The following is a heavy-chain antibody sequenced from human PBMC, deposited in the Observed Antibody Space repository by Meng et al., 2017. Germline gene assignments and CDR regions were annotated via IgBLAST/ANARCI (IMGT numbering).Heavy chain of an antibody. Sequence: GESLKISCAASGFTFSSYWMSWVRQAPGKGLEWVANIKQDGSEKYYVDSVKGRFTISRDNAKNSLYLQMNSLRAEDTAVYYCARERRGYSYGRNFDYWGRGPLVTVSS. CDR3: ARERRGYSYGRNFDY. CDR2: IKQDGSEK. D-gene: IGHD5-18*01. V-gene: IGHV3-7*01. CDR1: GFTFSSYW. J-gene: IGHJ4*02.